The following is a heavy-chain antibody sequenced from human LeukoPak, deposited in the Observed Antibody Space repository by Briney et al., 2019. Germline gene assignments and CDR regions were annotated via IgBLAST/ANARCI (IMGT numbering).Heavy chain of an antibody. Sequence: GGSLRLSCAASGFTFSSYGMHWVRQAPGKGLEWVAFIRYDGSNKYYADSVKGRFTISRDNSKNTLYLQMNSLRAEDTAVYYCAKPYSGSYAFFLDYWGQGTLVTVSS. D-gene: IGHD1-26*01. CDR3: AKPYSGSYAFFLDY. V-gene: IGHV3-30*02. CDR1: GFTFSSYG. J-gene: IGHJ4*02. CDR2: IRYDGSNK.